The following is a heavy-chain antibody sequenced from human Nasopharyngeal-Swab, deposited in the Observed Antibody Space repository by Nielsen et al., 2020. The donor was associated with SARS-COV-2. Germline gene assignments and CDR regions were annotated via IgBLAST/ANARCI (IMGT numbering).Heavy chain of an antibody. CDR3: AKEEVPNDY. CDR1: GFTFSNSA. CDR2: ISISGATT. Sequence: LKISCSVSGFTFSNSALCWVRQAPGKGLEWVSAISISGATTFYADSVRGRFTISRDNDRNTVYLQMSSLTVEDTAIYYCAKEEVPNDYWGQGTLVTVSS. J-gene: IGHJ4*02. D-gene: IGHD4/OR15-4a*01. V-gene: IGHV3-23*01.